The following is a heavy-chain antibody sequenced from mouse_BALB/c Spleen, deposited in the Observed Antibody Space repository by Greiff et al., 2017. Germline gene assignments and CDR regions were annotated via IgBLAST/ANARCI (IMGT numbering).Heavy chain of an antibody. CDR3: ARVYYGSSYEDY. D-gene: IGHD1-1*01. Sequence: EVQRVESGGGLVKPGGSLKLSCAASGFTFSSYAMSWVRQAPEKRLEWVASISSGGSTYYPDSVKGRFTISRDNARNILYLQMSSLRSEDTAMYYCARVYYGSSYEDYWGQGTTLTVSS. V-gene: IGHV5-6-5*01. J-gene: IGHJ2*01. CDR1: GFTFSSYA. CDR2: ISSGGST.